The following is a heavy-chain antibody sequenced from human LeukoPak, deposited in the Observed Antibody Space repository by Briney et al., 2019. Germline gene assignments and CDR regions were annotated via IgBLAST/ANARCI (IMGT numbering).Heavy chain of an antibody. D-gene: IGHD3-22*01. CDR2: IIPILGIA. J-gene: IGHJ5*02. CDR3: ARGGDSSGYYYSWFDP. CDR1: GGTFSSYA. V-gene: IGHV1-69*04. Sequence: ASVKVSCKASGGTFSSYAISWVRQAPGQGFEWMGRIIPILGIANYAQKFQGRVTITADKSTSTAYMELSSLRSEDTAVYYCARGGDSSGYYYSWFDPWGQGTLVTVSS.